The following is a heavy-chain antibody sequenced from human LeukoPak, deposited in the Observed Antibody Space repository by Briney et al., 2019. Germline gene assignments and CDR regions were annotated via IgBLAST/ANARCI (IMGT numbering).Heavy chain of an antibody. CDR3: AKSSISHYGGNAFDI. CDR1: GFTFSSYA. D-gene: IGHD4-17*01. V-gene: IGHV3-23*01. CDR2: ISGSGGST. Sequence: GGSLRLSCAASGFTFSSYAMSWVRQAPGKGLEWVSAISGSGGSTHYADSVKGRFTISRDNSKNTLYLQMNSLRAEDTAVYYCAKSSISHYGGNAFDIWGQGTMVTVSS. J-gene: IGHJ3*02.